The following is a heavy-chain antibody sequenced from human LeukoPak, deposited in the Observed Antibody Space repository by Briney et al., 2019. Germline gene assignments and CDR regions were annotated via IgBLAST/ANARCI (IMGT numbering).Heavy chain of an antibody. D-gene: IGHD3-10*01. J-gene: IGHJ4*02. CDR1: GFTFTTSA. V-gene: IGHV1-58*01. Sequence: ASLRVSCKASGFTFTTSAVQWVRHAPVHRLEWIGWIFVVSGDTSYTQKFQERVSITRDMSTSTAYMELSSLRPEDTAVYYCARAQSGSGSYWATPFDYWGQGTLVTVSS. CDR3: ARAQSGSGSYWATPFDY. CDR2: IFVVSGDT.